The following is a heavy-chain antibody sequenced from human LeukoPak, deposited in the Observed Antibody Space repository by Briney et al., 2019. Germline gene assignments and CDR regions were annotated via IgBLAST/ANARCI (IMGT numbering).Heavy chain of an antibody. J-gene: IGHJ4*02. CDR3: AKDTKPYYYDSSGYYTPPYFDY. Sequence: GGSLRLSCAASGFTFSSYAMSWVRQAPGKGLEWVSAISGSGGSTYYADSVKGRFTISRDNSKNTLYLQMNSLRAEDTAVYYCAKDTKPYYYDSSGYYTPPYFDYWGQGTLVTVSS. CDR2: ISGSGGST. D-gene: IGHD3-22*01. V-gene: IGHV3-23*01. CDR1: GFTFSSYA.